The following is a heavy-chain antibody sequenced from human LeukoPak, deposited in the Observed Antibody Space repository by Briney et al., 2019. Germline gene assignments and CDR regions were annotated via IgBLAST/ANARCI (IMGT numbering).Heavy chain of an antibody. Sequence: GASLKISCKGSGYSFTSYWIGWVRQLPGKGLEWMGIIYPGDSDTRYSPSFQGQVTISADKSISTAYLQWSSLKASDTAMYYCARFGYYDYVWGRTNYFDYWGQGTLVTVSS. D-gene: IGHD3-16*01. CDR2: IYPGDSDT. V-gene: IGHV5-51*01. CDR1: GYSFTSYW. J-gene: IGHJ4*02. CDR3: ARFGYYDYVWGRTNYFDY.